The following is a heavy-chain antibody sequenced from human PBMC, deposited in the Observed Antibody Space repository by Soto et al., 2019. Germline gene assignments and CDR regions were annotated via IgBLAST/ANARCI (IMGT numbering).Heavy chain of an antibody. CDR3: AKDLLTTYYYDSSGYYSQSKSDY. J-gene: IGHJ4*02. Sequence: GGSLRLSYAASGFTFSRYAMSWVRQAPGKGLEWVSAISGSGGSTYYADSVKGRFTISRDNAKNTLNLQMNSLRAEDTAVYYCAKDLLTTYYYDSSGYYSQSKSDYWGQGTLVTVSS. V-gene: IGHV3-23*01. D-gene: IGHD3-22*01. CDR2: ISGSGGST. CDR1: GFTFSRYA.